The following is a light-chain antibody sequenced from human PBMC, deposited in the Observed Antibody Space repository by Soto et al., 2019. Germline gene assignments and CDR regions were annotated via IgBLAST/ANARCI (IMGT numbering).Light chain of an antibody. CDR1: SSNIGAGYD. V-gene: IGLV1-40*01. CDR3: QSYDCSLNTWV. J-gene: IGLJ3*02. Sequence: QSVLTQPPSVSGAPGQRVTISCTGSSSNIGAGYDVHWYQQLPGTAPKVLIYGNINRPSGVPDRFSGSKSGTSASLAITGLQAEDEADYYCQSYDCSLNTWVFGGGTKLTVL. CDR2: GNI.